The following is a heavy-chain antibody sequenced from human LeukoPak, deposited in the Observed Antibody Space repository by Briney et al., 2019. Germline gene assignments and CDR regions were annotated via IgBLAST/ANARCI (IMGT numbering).Heavy chain of an antibody. J-gene: IGHJ4*02. V-gene: IGHV5-51*01. CDR1: RYSFTSYW. D-gene: IGHD2-15*01. CDR2: IYPGDSDT. CDR3: ARSYCSGGSCYYYDY. Sequence: GESLKISCKGSRYSFTSYWIGWVRQMPGKGLEWMEIIYPGDSDTRSSPSFQGHVSIAADKYISTAYLQWRSLTASATAVYSGARSYCSGGSCYYYDYWGQGTLVTVSS.